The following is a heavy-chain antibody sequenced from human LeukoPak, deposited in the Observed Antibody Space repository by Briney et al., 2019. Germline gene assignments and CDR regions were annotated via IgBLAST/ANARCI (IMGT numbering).Heavy chain of an antibody. V-gene: IGHV1-69*13. D-gene: IGHD3-3*01. CDR1: GGTFSSYA. J-gene: IGHJ5*02. Sequence: ASVAVSCKASGGTFSSYAISWVRQAPGQGLEWMGGIIPIFGTANYAQKFQGRVTITADESTSTAYMELSSLRSEDTAVYYCARNYYDFWSGHTTNWFDPWGQGTLVTVSS. CDR2: IIPIFGTA. CDR3: ARNYYDFWSGHTTNWFDP.